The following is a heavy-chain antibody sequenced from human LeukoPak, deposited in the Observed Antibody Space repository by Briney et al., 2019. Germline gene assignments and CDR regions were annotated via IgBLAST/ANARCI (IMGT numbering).Heavy chain of an antibody. V-gene: IGHV1-2*02. J-gene: IGHJ4*02. CDR3: ARAAGSDSRDYFDY. Sequence: AAVKVSSTASGYIFTGYYMHWVRQAPGQGLEWMGWINPNSGGTNYAQKFQGRVTMTRDTSISTAYMELSGLRSDDTAVYYCARAAGSDSRDYFDYWGQGTLVTASS. D-gene: IGHD2-21*02. CDR2: INPNSGGT. CDR1: GYIFTGYY.